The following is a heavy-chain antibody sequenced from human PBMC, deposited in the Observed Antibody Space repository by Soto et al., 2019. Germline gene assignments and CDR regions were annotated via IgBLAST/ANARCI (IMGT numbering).Heavy chain of an antibody. CDR3: ARDSPSSSSFNYYYYMDV. J-gene: IGHJ6*03. V-gene: IGHV4-39*07. Sequence: SETLSLTCTVSGGSISSSSYYWGWLRQPPGKGLEWIGYIYYSGSTNYNPSLKSRVTISVDTSKNQFSLKLSSVTAADTAVYYCARDSPSSSSFNYYYYMDVWGKGTTVTVSS. D-gene: IGHD6-6*01. CDR2: IYYSGST. CDR1: GGSISSSSYY.